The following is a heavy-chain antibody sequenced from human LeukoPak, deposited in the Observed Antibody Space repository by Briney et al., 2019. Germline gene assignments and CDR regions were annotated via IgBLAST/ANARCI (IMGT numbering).Heavy chain of an antibody. J-gene: IGHJ5*02. CDR3: ATSSTVTHTRDP. V-gene: IGHV1-2*02. CDR2: INPHSGAT. CDR1: GYGFSDVY. Sequence: ASVKVSCKASGYGFSDVYFNWVRQAPGQGLEWMGWINPHSGATNYAQRFQGRISMGASFDTAYIELCRLTSDDTAVYYCATSSTVTHTRDPWGQGTLVTVSS. D-gene: IGHD1-1*01.